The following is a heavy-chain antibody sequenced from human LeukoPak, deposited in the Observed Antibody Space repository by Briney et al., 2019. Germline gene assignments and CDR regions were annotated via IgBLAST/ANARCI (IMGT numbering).Heavy chain of an antibody. V-gene: IGHV5-51*01. CDR1: GSRFTSYW. CDR3: ARRLGFYCSSTSCYVFDY. CDR2: IYSGDSDT. D-gene: IGHD2-2*01. Sequence: GASLKISCKGSGSRFTSYWIGWVRPMPGKGLEWMGIIYSGDSDTRYSPSFQGQVTISADKSISTAYLQWSSLKASDTAMYYCARRLGFYCSSTSCYVFDYWGQGSLVTVSS. J-gene: IGHJ4*02.